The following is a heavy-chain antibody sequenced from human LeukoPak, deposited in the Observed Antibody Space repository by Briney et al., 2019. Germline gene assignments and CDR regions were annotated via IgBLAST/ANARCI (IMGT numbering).Heavy chain of an antibody. V-gene: IGHV4-59*01. CDR3: ARRSHYSDSSGYGY. J-gene: IGHJ4*02. CDR1: GGSISSYF. D-gene: IGHD3-22*01. CDR2: IYYSGST. Sequence: SEILSLTCTVSGGSISSYFWSWIRQPPGKGLEWIGYIYYSGSTNYNPSLKSRVTISVDTSKNQFSLKLSSVTAADTAVYYCARRSHYSDSSGYGYWGQGTLVTVSS.